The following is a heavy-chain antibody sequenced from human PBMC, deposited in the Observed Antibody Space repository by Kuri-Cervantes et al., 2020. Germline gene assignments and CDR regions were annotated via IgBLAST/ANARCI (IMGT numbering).Heavy chain of an antibody. D-gene: IGHD5-18*01. CDR1: GGSFSGYY. CDR3: VRQGPWVQVWLSS. J-gene: IGHJ4*02. V-gene: IGHV4-34*10. Sequence: SETLSLTCAVYGGSFSGYYWSWIRQPPGKGLEWIGEINHSGSTNYNPSLASRITMSLDTAERQLYLNLRSVTAADTAVYYCVRQGPWVQVWLSSWGQGTLVTVSS. CDR2: INHSGST.